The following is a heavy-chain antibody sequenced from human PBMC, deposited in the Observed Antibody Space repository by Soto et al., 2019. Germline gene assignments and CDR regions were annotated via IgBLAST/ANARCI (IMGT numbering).Heavy chain of an antibody. Sequence: GGSLRLSCAASGFTFSSYSMSWVRQAPGRGLEWVSSISSSSSYIYYADSVKGRFTISRDNAKNSLYLQMNSLRAEDTAVYYCARDSYDFGTAYSYWGQGTQVTVSS. D-gene: IGHD3-3*01. CDR2: ISSSSSYI. J-gene: IGHJ4*02. CDR1: GFTFSSYS. CDR3: ARDSYDFGTAYSY. V-gene: IGHV3-21*01.